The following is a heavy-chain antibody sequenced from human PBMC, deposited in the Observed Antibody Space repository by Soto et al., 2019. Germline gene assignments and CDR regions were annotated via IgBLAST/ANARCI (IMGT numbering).Heavy chain of an antibody. CDR3: ATTCDSSTYYSPACTEYFHH. Sequence: ASVKVSCKASGDTFSHYALHWVRQAPGQRPEWMGWINAGNGDTRFSQTFQGRLTLTRDTSATTAYMELGSLTSEDTAMYYCATTCDSSTYYSPACTEYFHHWGQGTLVTVSS. D-gene: IGHD3-22*01. CDR2: INAGNGDT. J-gene: IGHJ1*01. V-gene: IGHV1-3*01. CDR1: GDTFSHYA.